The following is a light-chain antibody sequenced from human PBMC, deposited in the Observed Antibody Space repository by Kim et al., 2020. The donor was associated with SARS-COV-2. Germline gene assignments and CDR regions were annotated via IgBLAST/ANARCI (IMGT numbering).Light chain of an antibody. Sequence: DIQMTQSPSSLSASVGDRVTITCRASQNIDMSLNWYQQRPGKAPTLLIYAASRLHRGVSSRFSGSGSGADFTLTISGLQPEDLATYYCQQSYTKLSFGGGTKLEIK. CDR2: AAS. CDR3: QQSYTKLS. V-gene: IGKV1-39*01. CDR1: QNIDMS. J-gene: IGKJ4*01.